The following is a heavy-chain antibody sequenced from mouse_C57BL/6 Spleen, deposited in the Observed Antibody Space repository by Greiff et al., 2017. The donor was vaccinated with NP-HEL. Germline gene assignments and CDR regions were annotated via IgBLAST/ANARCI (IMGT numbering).Heavy chain of an antibody. V-gene: IGHV1-26*01. CDR1: GYTFTDYY. Sequence: EVKLQQSGPELVKPGASVKISCKASGYTFTDYYMNWVKQSHGKSLEWIGDINPNNGGTSYNQKFKGKATLTVDKSSSTAYMELRSLTSEDSAVYYCAREENDGYSKYWGQGTTLTVSS. CDR3: AREENDGYSKY. D-gene: IGHD2-3*01. J-gene: IGHJ2*01. CDR2: INPNNGGT.